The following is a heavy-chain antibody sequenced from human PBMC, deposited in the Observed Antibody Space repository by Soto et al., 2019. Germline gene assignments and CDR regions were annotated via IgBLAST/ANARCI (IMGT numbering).Heavy chain of an antibody. D-gene: IGHD3-16*01. V-gene: IGHV1-3*01. CDR2: INAGNGNT. J-gene: IGHJ6*03. CDR1: GYTFTSYA. CDR3: ARSPRVVGYYYXDV. Sequence: ASVKVSCKASGYTFTSYAMHWVRQAPGQRLEWMGWINAGNGNTKYSQKFQGRVTITRDTSASTAYMELSSLRSEDTAVYYCARSPRVVGYYYXDVWGKGTTVTVSS.